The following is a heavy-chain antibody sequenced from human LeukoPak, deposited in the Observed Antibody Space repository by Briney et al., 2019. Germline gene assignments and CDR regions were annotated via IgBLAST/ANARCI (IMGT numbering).Heavy chain of an antibody. CDR3: ARVGGMTTINNDAFDI. CDR1: GGSFSGYY. CDR2: INHSGST. D-gene: IGHD5-24*01. V-gene: IGHV4-34*01. J-gene: IGHJ3*02. Sequence: ASETLSLTCAVYGGSFSGYYWSWIRQPPGKGLEWIGEINHSGSTNYNPSLKSRVTISVDTSKKQFSLKLISVTAADTAIYYCARVGGMTTINNDAFDIWGQGTMVTVSS.